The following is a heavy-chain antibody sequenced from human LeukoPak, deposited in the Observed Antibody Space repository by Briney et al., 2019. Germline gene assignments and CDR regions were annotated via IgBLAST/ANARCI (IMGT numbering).Heavy chain of an antibody. V-gene: IGHV3-30*18. CDR2: ISYDGSNK. D-gene: IGHD2-2*01. Sequence: GGSLRLSCAASGFTFSWYGMHWVRQAPGKGLEWVAVISYDGSNKYYADSVKGRFTISRDISKNTLYLQMNSLRAEDTAVYYCAKTTVWYCISSDCRGLDYWGQGTPVTVSS. CDR3: AKTTVWYCISSDCRGLDY. CDR1: GFTFSWYG. J-gene: IGHJ4*02.